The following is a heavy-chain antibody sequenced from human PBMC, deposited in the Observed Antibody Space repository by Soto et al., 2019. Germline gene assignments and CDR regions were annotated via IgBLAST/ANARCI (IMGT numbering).Heavy chain of an antibody. V-gene: IGHV4-59*01. D-gene: IGHD2-15*01. J-gene: IGHJ4*02. CDR2: VSYTGNT. Sequence: SETLSLTCTVSGGSIGGFYWTWIRQPPGKGLEWIGYVSYTGNTDYNPSLKSRVSISVDTSKNQFSLSLTSVTAADTAVYYCASGRRSSSPPYHFAYWGQGALVTVSS. CDR1: GGSIGGFY. CDR3: ASGRRSSSPPYHFAY.